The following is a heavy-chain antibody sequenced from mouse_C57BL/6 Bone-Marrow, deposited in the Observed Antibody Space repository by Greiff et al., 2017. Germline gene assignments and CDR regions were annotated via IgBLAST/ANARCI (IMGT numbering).Heavy chain of an antibody. J-gene: IGHJ2*01. CDR2: IDTENGDT. D-gene: IGHD1-1*01. CDR1: GFNIKDDY. V-gene: IGHV14-4*01. CDR3: ASYYNGCSYFDD. Sequence: VQLQQSGAELVRPGASVKLSCTASGFNIKDDYMHWVQQRPEQGLEWVGWIDTENGDTDYASNVQGRATISADTSSNTHYLQLSRLTSDDSSVYYVASYYNGCSYFDDWGKGTTLTVSS.